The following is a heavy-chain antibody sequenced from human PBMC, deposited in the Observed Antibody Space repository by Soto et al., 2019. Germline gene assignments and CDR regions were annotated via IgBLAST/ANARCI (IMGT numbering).Heavy chain of an antibody. CDR2: ISTDGSST. CDR3: ARSPYTSAQK. D-gene: IGHD1-20*01. V-gene: IGHV3-74*02. Sequence: EVQLVESGGGLVQPGGSLRLSCAASGFTFSSYWMHWVRQAPGKGLVWVSSISTDGSSTSYADPVKGRFTISRDNAKNTLYLQMNSVRAVDTAVYYCARSPYTSAQKWGQGTRVIVSP. J-gene: IGHJ1*01. CDR1: GFTFSSYW.